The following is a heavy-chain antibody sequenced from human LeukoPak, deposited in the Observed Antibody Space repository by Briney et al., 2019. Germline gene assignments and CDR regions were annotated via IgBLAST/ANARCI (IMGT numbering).Heavy chain of an antibody. CDR2: IYHSGST. J-gene: IGHJ4*02. CDR1: GYSISSGYY. D-gene: IGHD3-22*01. CDR3: AREDYDSSGYYRPY. V-gene: IGHV4-38-2*02. Sequence: PETLSLTCGVSGYSISSGYYWGWIRQPPGKGREWIGSIYHSGSTYYNPSLKSRVTISVDTSKNQFSLKLNSVTAADTAVYYCAREDYDSSGYYRPYWGRGTLVTVAS.